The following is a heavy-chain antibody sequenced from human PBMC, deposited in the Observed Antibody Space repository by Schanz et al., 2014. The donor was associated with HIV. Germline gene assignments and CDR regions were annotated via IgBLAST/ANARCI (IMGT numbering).Heavy chain of an antibody. J-gene: IGHJ4*02. CDR2: IGSKANSYAT. Sequence: AQLVESGGGLVQPGGSLRLSCAASRFTFSSYAMSWVRQASGKGLEWVGRIGSKANSYATGYSAPVKGRFTVSRDDSNSTAYLQMNSLRVEDTAVYYCARDQGYCAGSTCYSWYYFDSWGQGTPVTVSS. CDR3: ARDQGYCAGSTCYSWYYFDS. D-gene: IGHD2-21*02. CDR1: RFTFSSYA. V-gene: IGHV3-73*01.